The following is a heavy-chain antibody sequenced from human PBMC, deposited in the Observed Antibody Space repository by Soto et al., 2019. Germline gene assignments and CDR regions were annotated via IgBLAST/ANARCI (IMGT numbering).Heavy chain of an antibody. CDR2: INHSGST. CDR3: ARGDDSSPLYYFDY. CDR1: GGSFSGYY. J-gene: IGHJ4*02. Sequence: PSETLSLTCAVYGGSFSGYYWSWIRQPPGKGLEWIGEINHSGSTDYNPSLKSRVTISVDTSKNQFSLKLSSVTAADTAVYYCARGDDSSPLYYFDYWGQGTLVTVSS. V-gene: IGHV4-34*01. D-gene: IGHD3-22*01.